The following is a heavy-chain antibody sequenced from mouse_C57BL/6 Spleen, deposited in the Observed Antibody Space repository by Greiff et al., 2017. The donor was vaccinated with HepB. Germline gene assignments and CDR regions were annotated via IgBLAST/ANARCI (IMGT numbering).Heavy chain of an antibody. J-gene: IGHJ4*01. CDR2: ISSGGSYT. V-gene: IGHV5-6*01. Sequence: EVQLQQSGGDLVKPGGSLKLSCAASGFTFSSYGMSWVRQTPDKRLEWVATISSGGSYTYYPDSVKGRFTISRDNAKNTLYLQMSSLKSEDTAMYYCARHREGDYAMDYWGQGTSVTVSS. CDR3: ARHREGDYAMDY. CDR1: GFTFSSYG.